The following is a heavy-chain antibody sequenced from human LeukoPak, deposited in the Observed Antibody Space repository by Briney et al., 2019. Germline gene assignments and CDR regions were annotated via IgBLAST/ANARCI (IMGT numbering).Heavy chain of an antibody. D-gene: IGHD2-2*01. CDR2: ISYDGSNK. V-gene: IGHV3-30-3*01. CDR1: GFTFSSYA. J-gene: IGHJ5*02. CDR3: ARDGSPGYCSSTSCYAGHWFDP. Sequence: GGSLRLSCAASGFTFSSYAMHWVRQAPGKGLEWVAVISYDGSNKYYADSVKGRFTISRDNSKNTLYLQMNSLRAEDTAVYYCARDGSPGYCSSTSCYAGHWFDPWGQGTLVTVSS.